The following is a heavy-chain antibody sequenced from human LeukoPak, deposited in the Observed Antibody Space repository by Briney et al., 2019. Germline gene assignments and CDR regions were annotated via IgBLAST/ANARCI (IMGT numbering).Heavy chain of an antibody. Sequence: GGSLRLSCAASGFTFSSYGFNWVRQAPGKGLEWVSVIYSGGSTYYADSVKGRFTISRDNSKNTLYLQMNSLRAEDTAVYYCARDRGEYEWDVWGKGTTVTVSS. D-gene: IGHD2-2*01. V-gene: IGHV3-53*01. CDR2: IYSGGST. CDR3: ARDRGEYEWDV. J-gene: IGHJ6*04. CDR1: GFTFSSYG.